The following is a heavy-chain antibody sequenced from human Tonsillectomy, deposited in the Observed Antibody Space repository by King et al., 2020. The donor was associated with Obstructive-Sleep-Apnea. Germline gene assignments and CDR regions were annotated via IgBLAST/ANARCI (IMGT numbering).Heavy chain of an antibody. Sequence: VQLVESGGGLVQPGRSLRLSCAASGFTLDDYAMNWVRQTPGKGLEWVSGISWNSGTIGYADSVKGRFTISRDNAKNSLYLQMNSLRPEDTALYYCAKPITLVRGAMGDWGQGTLVTVSS. CDR2: ISWNSGTI. V-gene: IGHV3-9*01. J-gene: IGHJ4*02. CDR1: GFTLDDYA. D-gene: IGHD3-10*01. CDR3: AKPITLVRGAMGD.